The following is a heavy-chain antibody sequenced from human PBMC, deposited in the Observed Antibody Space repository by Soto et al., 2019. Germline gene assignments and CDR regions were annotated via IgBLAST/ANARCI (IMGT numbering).Heavy chain of an antibody. CDR1: GFTFSSNG. D-gene: IGHD2-15*01. CDR3: ARGGGGGLFDP. J-gene: IGHJ5*02. Sequence: GGSLRLSCAASGFTFSSNGMHWVRQAPGKGLEWVAVIWSDGSEKYYADSVKGRFSISRDNSKNTLYLHMDSLRAEDTAVYYCARGGGGGLFDPWGQGTMVTVSS. V-gene: IGHV3-33*01. CDR2: IWSDGSEK.